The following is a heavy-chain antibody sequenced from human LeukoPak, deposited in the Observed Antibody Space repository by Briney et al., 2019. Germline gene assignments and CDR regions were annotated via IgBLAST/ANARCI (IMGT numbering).Heavy chain of an antibody. Sequence: GGSLRLSCAASGFTFSIYVMSWVRQAPGKGLEWVSGISPSGYNTYYADSVKGRFTISRDNSKNTLYLQMNSLRAEDTAVYYCAKGIYSSGWSYFDYWGHGTLVTVSS. V-gene: IGHV3-23*01. CDR2: ISPSGYNT. CDR3: AKGIYSSGWSYFDY. CDR1: GFTFSIYV. D-gene: IGHD6-19*01. J-gene: IGHJ4*01.